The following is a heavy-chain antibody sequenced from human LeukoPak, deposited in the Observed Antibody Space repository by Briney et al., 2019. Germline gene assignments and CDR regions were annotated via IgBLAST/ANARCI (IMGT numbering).Heavy chain of an antibody. D-gene: IGHD1-26*01. Sequence: GGSLRLSCAASGFTFSSYSMNWVRQAPGKGLEWLSYISSGGSTIYYADSVKDRFTISRDNAKNPLYLQMNSLRAEDTAVYYCARDDTGTYYTYYGMDVWGQGTTVIVSS. J-gene: IGHJ6*02. V-gene: IGHV3-48*01. CDR1: GFTFSSYS. CDR2: ISSGGSTI. CDR3: ARDDTGTYYTYYGMDV.